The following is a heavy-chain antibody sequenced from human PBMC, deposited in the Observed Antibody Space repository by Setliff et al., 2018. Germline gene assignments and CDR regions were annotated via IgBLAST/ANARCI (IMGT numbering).Heavy chain of an antibody. D-gene: IGHD6-19*01. Sequence: PGESLKISCAASGFTFSSYWMSWVRQAPGKGLEWVANIKQDGSEKYYVDSVKGRFIVSRDNSKNTLYLEMNTLGTDDTALYYCAKRGSNGCLEGSWGQGTLVTVSS. CDR2: IKQDGSEK. V-gene: IGHV3-7*03. CDR3: AKRGSNGCLEGS. CDR1: GFTFSSYW. J-gene: IGHJ5*02.